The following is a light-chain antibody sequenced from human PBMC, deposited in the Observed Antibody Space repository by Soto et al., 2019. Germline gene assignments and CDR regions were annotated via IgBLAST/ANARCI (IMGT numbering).Light chain of an antibody. CDR2: DAS. CDR1: QSVSSY. J-gene: IGKJ3*01. Sequence: EIVLTQSPATLSLSPGERATLSCRASQSVSSYLAWYQQKPGQAPRLLIYDASNRATGIPARFSGSGSGTDFPLTISSLEPEDFAVYSWQQRSTWSLFPFGPGPKWDIK. CDR3: QQRSTWSLFP. V-gene: IGKV3-11*01.